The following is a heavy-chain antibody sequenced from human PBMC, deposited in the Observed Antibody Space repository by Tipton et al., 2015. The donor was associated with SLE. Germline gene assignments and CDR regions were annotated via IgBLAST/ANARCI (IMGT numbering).Heavy chain of an antibody. Sequence: SLRLSCAASGFTFSGSAMHWVRQASGKGLEWVGRIRSKANSYATAYAASVKGRFTISRDDSKNTAYLQMNSLKTEGTAVYYCTRKRSGSYPHYYYGMDVWGQGTTVTASS. CDR2: IRSKANSYAT. V-gene: IGHV3-73*01. CDR3: TRKRSGSYPHYYYGMDV. J-gene: IGHJ6*02. CDR1: GFTFSGSA. D-gene: IGHD1-26*01.